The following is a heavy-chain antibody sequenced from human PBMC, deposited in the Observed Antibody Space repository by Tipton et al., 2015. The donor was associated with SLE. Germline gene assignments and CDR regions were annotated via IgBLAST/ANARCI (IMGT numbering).Heavy chain of an antibody. D-gene: IGHD4-17*01. Sequence: TLSLTCTVSGGSISSSSYYWGWIRQPPGKGLEWIGSIYYSGSTYYNPSLKSRVTISVDTSKNQFSLKLSSVTAADTAVYYCARGSPYGDYYVYWGQGTLVTVSS. CDR3: ARGSPYGDYYVY. CDR2: IYYSGST. J-gene: IGHJ4*02. V-gene: IGHV4-39*07. CDR1: GGSISSSSYY.